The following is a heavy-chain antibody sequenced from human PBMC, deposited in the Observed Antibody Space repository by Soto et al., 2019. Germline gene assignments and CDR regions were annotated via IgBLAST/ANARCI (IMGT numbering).Heavy chain of an antibody. CDR3: ARASKYCTNGLCYKPMDV. CDR1: GFTFSSYW. V-gene: IGHV3-7*01. Sequence: GGSLRLSCAASGFTFSSYWMSWVRQAPGKGLEWVANIKQDGSEKYYVDSVKGRFTISRDNAKNSLYLQMNSLRAEDTAVYYCARASKYCTNGLCYKPMDVWGKGTTVTVSS. D-gene: IGHD2-8*01. J-gene: IGHJ6*04. CDR2: IKQDGSEK.